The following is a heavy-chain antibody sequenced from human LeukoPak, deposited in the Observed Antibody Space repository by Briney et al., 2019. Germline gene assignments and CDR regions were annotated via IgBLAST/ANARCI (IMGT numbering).Heavy chain of an antibody. CDR3: ATVTKVDFDF. CDR2: VSVERIGR. J-gene: IGHJ5*01. D-gene: IGHD4-11*01. CDR1: GFTFSSYT. Sequence: GGSLRLSCTASGFTFSSYTFYWFRQAPGKGLEWVASVSVERIGRFFPGSVEGRFSISRDNSKNTVYLQMNNVRPEDTAVYFCATVTKVDFDFWGQGTLVTVSS. V-gene: IGHV3-30-3*01.